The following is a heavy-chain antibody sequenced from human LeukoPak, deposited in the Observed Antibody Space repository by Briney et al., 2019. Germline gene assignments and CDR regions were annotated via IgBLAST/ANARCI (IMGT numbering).Heavy chain of an antibody. CDR3: ARDKRGDFWSGYPSYYMDV. V-gene: IGHV6-1*01. Sequence: SQTLSLTRAISGDSVSSNSAAWNWIRQSPSRGLEWLGRTYYRSKWYNDYAVSVKSRITINPDTSKNQFSLQLNSVTPEDTAVYYCARDKRGDFWSGYPSYYMDVWGKGTTVTVSS. J-gene: IGHJ6*03. CDR1: GDSVSSNSAA. D-gene: IGHD3-3*01. CDR2: TYYRSKWYN.